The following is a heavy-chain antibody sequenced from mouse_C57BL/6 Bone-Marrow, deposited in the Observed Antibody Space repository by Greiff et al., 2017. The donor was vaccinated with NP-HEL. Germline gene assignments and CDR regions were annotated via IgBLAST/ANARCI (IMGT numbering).Heavy chain of an antibody. CDR3: ARGVLRRGAWFAY. Sequence: VQLVESGAELARPGASVKLSCKASGYTFTSYGISWVKQRTGQGLEWIGEIYPRSGNTYYNEKFKGKATLTADKSSSTAYMELRSLTSEDSAVYFCARGVLRRGAWFAYWGQGTLVTVSA. CDR1: GYTFTSYG. V-gene: IGHV1-81*01. CDR2: IYPRSGNT. D-gene: IGHD1-1*01. J-gene: IGHJ3*01.